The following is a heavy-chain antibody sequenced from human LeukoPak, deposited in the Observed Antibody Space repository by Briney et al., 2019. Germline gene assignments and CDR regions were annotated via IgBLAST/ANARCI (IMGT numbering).Heavy chain of an antibody. V-gene: IGHV1-18*01. CDR1: GYTFTSYG. D-gene: IGHD4-17*01. Sequence: ASGKVSCKASGYTFTSYGISWVRQAPGQGLEWMGWISAYNGNTNYAQKLQGRVTMTTDTSTSTAYMELRSLRSDDTAVYYCARANGDYVRYYFDYWGQGTLVTVSS. CDR2: ISAYNGNT. J-gene: IGHJ4*02. CDR3: ARANGDYVRYYFDY.